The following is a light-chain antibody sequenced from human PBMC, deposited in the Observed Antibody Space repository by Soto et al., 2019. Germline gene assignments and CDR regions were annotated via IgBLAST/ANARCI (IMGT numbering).Light chain of an antibody. Sequence: QSVLTQPPSASGSPGQSVTISCTGTSSDVGGYNYVSWYQQHPGKAPKLVIYEVSKRPSGVPDRFSGSKSGNTASLTVSGLQAEDEADYYGSSYAGSNNFDVFGSGTKVTV. J-gene: IGLJ1*01. V-gene: IGLV2-8*01. CDR1: SSDVGGYNY. CDR2: EVS. CDR3: SSYAGSNNFDV.